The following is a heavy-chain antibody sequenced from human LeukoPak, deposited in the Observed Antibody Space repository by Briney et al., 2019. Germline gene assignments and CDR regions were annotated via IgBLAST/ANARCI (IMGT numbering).Heavy chain of an antibody. CDR1: GFTFSSYA. V-gene: IGHV3-48*01. CDR2: ISYSTNAI. J-gene: IGHJ4*02. CDR3: ARVPNWGFAYYFDD. Sequence: PGGSLRLSCAASGFTFSSYAMSWVRQAPGKGLEWVSYISYSTNAIYYADSVKGRFTISRDNAKNSLYLRMNSLRAEDTAVYYCARVPNWGFAYYFDDWGQGTLVTVSS. D-gene: IGHD7-27*01.